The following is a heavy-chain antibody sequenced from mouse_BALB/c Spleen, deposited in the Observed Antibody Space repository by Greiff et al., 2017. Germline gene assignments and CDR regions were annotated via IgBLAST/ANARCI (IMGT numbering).Heavy chain of an antibody. Sequence: VQLQQSGAELVRPGTSVKVSCKASGYAFTNYLIEWVKQRPGQGLEWIGVINPGSGGTNYNEKFKGKATLTADKSSSTAYMQLSSLTSDDSAVYFCASSDYYGSSYDYFDYWGQGTTLTVSS. V-gene: IGHV1-54*01. CDR1: GYAFTNYL. CDR2: INPGSGGT. J-gene: IGHJ2*01. D-gene: IGHD1-1*01. CDR3: ASSDYYGSSYDYFDY.